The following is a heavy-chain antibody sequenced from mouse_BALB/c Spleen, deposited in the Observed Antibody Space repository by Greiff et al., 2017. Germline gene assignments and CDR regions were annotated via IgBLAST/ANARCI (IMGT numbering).Heavy chain of an antibody. Sequence: EVQLQESGPGLVKPSQSLSLTCTVTGYSITSDYAWNWIRQFPGNKLEWMGYISYSGSTSYNPSLKSRISITRDTSKNQFFLQLNSVTTEDTATYYCSHYYGYVAGFAYWGQGTLVTVSA. CDR2: ISYSGST. CDR3: SHYYGYVAGFAY. J-gene: IGHJ3*01. V-gene: IGHV3-2*02. D-gene: IGHD1-2*01. CDR1: GYSITSDYA.